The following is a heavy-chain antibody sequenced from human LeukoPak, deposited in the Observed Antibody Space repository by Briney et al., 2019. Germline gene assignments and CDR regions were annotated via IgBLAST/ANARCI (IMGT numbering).Heavy chain of an antibody. D-gene: IGHD4-17*01. V-gene: IGHV1-69*05. CDR1: GGTFNTYA. CDR2: NIPVFGTP. Sequence: SVKVSCKASGGTFNTYAFNWVRQAPGQGLEWMGRNIPVFGTPHYAQKYQGRLTITTDEFASTVYMELSSLRSQDTAIYYCARIEGDYGVFVFWGQGTLVTVSS. J-gene: IGHJ4*02. CDR3: ARIEGDYGVFVF.